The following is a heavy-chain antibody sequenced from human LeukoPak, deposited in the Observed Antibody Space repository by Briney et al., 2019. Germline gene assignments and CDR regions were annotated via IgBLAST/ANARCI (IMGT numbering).Heavy chain of an antibody. Sequence: GGSLRLSCAASGFSFSDYWMNWVRQAPGKGLEWVANIKPDGSEEYYVDSVKGRFTISRDNAKNSLYLQMNSLRAEDTAVYYCARDRSFTTMVRGVIIYFDYWGQGTLVTVSS. CDR2: IKPDGSEE. CDR3: ARDRSFTTMVRGVIIYFDY. CDR1: GFSFSDYW. D-gene: IGHD3-10*01. J-gene: IGHJ4*02. V-gene: IGHV3-7*01.